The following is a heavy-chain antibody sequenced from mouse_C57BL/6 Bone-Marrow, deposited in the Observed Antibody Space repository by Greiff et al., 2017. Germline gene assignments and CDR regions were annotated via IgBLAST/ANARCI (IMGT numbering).Heavy chain of an antibody. J-gene: IGHJ3*01. CDR2: IYIGNGDT. D-gene: IGHD2-4*01. Sequence: VQLQQSGAELVRPGSSVKMSCKTSGYKFTSYGINWVKQRPGQGLEWIGYIYIGNGDTEYNEKFKGKATLTSDKSSSTAYMQLSSLTSEDSAIYFCARFLFYYDYSWFAYWGHGTLVTVSA. CDR1: GYKFTSYG. V-gene: IGHV1-58*01. CDR3: ARFLFYYDYSWFAY.